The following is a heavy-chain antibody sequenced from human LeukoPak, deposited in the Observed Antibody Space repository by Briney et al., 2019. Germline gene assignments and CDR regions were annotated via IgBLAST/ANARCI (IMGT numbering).Heavy chain of an antibody. D-gene: IGHD3-10*01. CDR2: IDWDDDK. V-gene: IGHV2-70*04. Sequence: SGPALVKPTQTLTLTCTFSGFSLTTREMRVSWIRQPPGRALEWRARIDWDDDKFYSTSLKTRLTISKDTSKNQVVLTMTNMDPVDTATYYCARDYFDSGSYFDHWGQGTLVTVSS. J-gene: IGHJ4*02. CDR1: GFSLTTREMR. CDR3: ARDYFDSGSYFDH.